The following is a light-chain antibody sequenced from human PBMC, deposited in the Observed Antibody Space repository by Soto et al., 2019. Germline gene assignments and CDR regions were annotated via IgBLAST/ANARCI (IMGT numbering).Light chain of an antibody. CDR2: EVM. CDR1: SSDVGGYNS. CDR3: SSDAGSDIYV. Sequence: QSALTQPPSASGSPGQSVTISCTGTSSDVGGYNSVSWYQHHPGKAPKLMIYEVMKRPSGVPDRFSGAKSANTASLTVSGLQAEDEADYYCSSDAGSDIYVFGTGTKLTVL. J-gene: IGLJ1*01. V-gene: IGLV2-8*01.